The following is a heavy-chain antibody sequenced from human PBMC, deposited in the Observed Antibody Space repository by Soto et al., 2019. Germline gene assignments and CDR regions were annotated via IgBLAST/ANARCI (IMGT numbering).Heavy chain of an antibody. CDR1: GYTFTSYY. CDR2: INPSGGST. J-gene: IGHJ6*03. Sequence: QVQLVQSGAEVKKPGASVKVSCKASGYTFTSYYMHWVRQAPEQGLEWMGIINPSGGSTSYAQKFQGRVTMTRDTSTSTVYMELSSLRSEDTAVYYCARGYDFWTGYYYMDVWGKGTTVTVSS. D-gene: IGHD3-3*01. V-gene: IGHV1-46*03. CDR3: ARGYDFWTGYYYMDV.